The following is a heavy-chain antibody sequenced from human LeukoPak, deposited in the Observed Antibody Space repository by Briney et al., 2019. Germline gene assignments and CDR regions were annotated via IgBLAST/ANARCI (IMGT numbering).Heavy chain of an antibody. CDR1: GFTFNSYE. J-gene: IGHJ6*04. Sequence: GGSLRLSCAASGFTFNSYEVNWVRQAPGKGLEWVSYISSSGTTTYYADSVKGRFTISRDNAKNSLYLQMNSLRAEDTAVYYCAREMITSMDVWGKGTTVTISS. V-gene: IGHV3-48*03. D-gene: IGHD3-16*01. CDR2: ISSSGTTT. CDR3: AREMITSMDV.